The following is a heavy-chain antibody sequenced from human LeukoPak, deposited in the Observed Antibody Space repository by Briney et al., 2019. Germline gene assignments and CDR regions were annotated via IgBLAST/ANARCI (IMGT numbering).Heavy chain of an antibody. CDR1: GGSISSSSYY. Sequence: PSETLSLTCTVSGGSISSSSYYWGWIRQPPGKGLKWIGSIYYSGSTYYNPSLKSRVTISVDTSKNQFSLKLSSVTAADTAVYYCAGQYGDYVGDAFDIWGQGTMVTVSS. D-gene: IGHD4-17*01. V-gene: IGHV4-39*01. CDR2: IYYSGST. CDR3: AGQYGDYVGDAFDI. J-gene: IGHJ3*02.